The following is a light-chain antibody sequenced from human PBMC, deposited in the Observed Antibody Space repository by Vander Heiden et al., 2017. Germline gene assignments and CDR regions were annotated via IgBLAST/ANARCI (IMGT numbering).Light chain of an antibody. V-gene: IGKV3-20*01. Sequence: EIVLTQSPGTLSLSPGERATLSCRASQSVSSAYLACYQQKSGQAPSLRIYGASRRATPIPDRLSASGSGTEFTLTISRLEPEHFAVYFCQGLAGSAWTFAQAVKLEIK. CDR3: QGLAGSAWT. J-gene: IGKJ1*01. CDR2: GAS. CDR1: QSVSSAY.